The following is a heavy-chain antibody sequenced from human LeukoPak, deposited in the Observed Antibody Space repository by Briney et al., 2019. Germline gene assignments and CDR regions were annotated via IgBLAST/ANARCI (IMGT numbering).Heavy chain of an antibody. Sequence: GGSLRLSCAASGFTFSSYWMSWVRQAPGKGLEWVANIKQDGSEKSYVDSVKGRFTISRDNAKNTLYLQMNNLRAEDTAVYYCAPRVVGSAPFDYWGQGTLVTVSS. CDR3: APRVVGSAPFDY. CDR2: IKQDGSEK. D-gene: IGHD2-15*01. V-gene: IGHV3-7*03. CDR1: GFTFSSYW. J-gene: IGHJ4*02.